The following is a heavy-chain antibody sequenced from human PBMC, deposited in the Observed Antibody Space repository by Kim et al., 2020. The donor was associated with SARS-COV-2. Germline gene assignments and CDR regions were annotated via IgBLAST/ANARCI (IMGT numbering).Heavy chain of an antibody. CDR3: ARTKIAAAGKGVNWFDP. V-gene: IGHV4-34*01. CDR1: GGSFSGYY. D-gene: IGHD6-13*01. J-gene: IGHJ5*02. Sequence: SETLSLTCAVYGGSFSGYYWSWIRQPPGKGLEWIGEINHSGSTNYNPSLKSRVTISVDTSKNQFSLKLSSVTAADTAVYYCARTKIAAAGKGVNWFDPWGQGPLVTVSS. CDR2: INHSGST.